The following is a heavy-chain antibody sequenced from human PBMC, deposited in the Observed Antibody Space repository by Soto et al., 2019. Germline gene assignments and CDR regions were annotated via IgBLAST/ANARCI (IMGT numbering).Heavy chain of an antibody. V-gene: IGHV3-23*01. CDR1: GFTFSFFT. J-gene: IGHJ4*02. CDR2: TSSTGGTS. CDR3: AKDRVGGTYPYYFDY. Sequence: GGSLRLSCAASGFTFSFFTMSWVRQAPGNGLEWVSGTSSTGGTSSYADSVKGRFTISRDNTKNTLYLQMSSLRAEDTAVYYCAKDRVGGTYPYYFDYWGQGSVVTV. D-gene: IGHD1-26*01.